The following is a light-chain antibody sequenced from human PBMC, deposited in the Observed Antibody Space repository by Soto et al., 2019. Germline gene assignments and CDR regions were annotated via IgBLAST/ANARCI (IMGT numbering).Light chain of an antibody. J-gene: IGKJ1*01. Sequence: EIVMTQSPATLSVSPGERATLSCRASQSVSSNLAWYQQKPGQAPRLLIYGASTRATDIPARFSGSGSGTEFTLIISSLQSEDFAVYYCQQYHDWPPWTFGQGTKVEIK. CDR3: QQYHDWPPWT. V-gene: IGKV3-15*01. CDR1: QSVSSN. CDR2: GAS.